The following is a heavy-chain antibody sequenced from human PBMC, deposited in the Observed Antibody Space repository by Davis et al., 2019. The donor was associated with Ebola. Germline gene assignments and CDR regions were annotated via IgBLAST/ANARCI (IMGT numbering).Heavy chain of an antibody. V-gene: IGHV3-73*01. Sequence: GESLKISCAASGFTFSGSAMHWVRQVSGKGLEWVGRIRSKANSYATAYAASVKGRFTISRDDSKNTAYLQMNSLKTEDTAVYYCTGSDGDYDYWGQGTLVTVSS. CDR1: GFTFSGSA. CDR2: IRSKANSYAT. CDR3: TGSDGDYDY. J-gene: IGHJ4*02. D-gene: IGHD4-17*01.